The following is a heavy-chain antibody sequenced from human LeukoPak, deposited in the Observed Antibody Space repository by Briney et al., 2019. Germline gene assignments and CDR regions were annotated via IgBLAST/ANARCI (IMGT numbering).Heavy chain of an antibody. Sequence: SETLSLTRTVSGGSISSYYWSWIRQPPAKGLEWIGYLYYSGSTNYNPSLQSRVTISVDTSKNQLSMKLSSVTAADTGVYYCARIGSGWFTPDYWGQGTLVTVSS. CDR2: LYYSGST. J-gene: IGHJ4*02. V-gene: IGHV4-59*01. CDR1: GGSISSYY. CDR3: ARIGSGWFTPDY. D-gene: IGHD6-19*01.